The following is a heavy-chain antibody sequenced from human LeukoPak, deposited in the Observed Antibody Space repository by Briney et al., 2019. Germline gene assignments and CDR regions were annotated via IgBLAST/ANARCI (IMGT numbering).Heavy chain of an antibody. CDR3: AREALGFDF. D-gene: IGHD3-3*01. CDR2: ISYDGSNK. CDR1: GFTFSSYA. J-gene: IGHJ4*02. V-gene: IGHV3-30-3*01. Sequence: GGSLRLSCAASGFTFSSYAMHWVRQAPGKGLEWVAVISYDGSNKYYADSVKGRFTISRDNSKNTLYLQMNSLRDDDTGVYYCAREALGFDFWGQGTLVTVSS.